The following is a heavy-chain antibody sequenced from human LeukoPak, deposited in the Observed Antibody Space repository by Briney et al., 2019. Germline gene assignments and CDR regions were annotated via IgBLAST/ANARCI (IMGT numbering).Heavy chain of an antibody. CDR3: ARSRDTAMVQYYYMDV. D-gene: IGHD5-18*01. V-gene: IGHV1-69*13. CDR1: GGTFSSYA. CDR2: IIPIFGTA. J-gene: IGHJ6*03. Sequence: SVKVSCKASGGTFSSYAISWVRQAPGQGLEWMGGIIPIFGTANYAQKFQGRVTITADESTSTAYMELSSLRSQDTAVYYCARSRDTAMVQYYYMDVWGKGTTVTVSS.